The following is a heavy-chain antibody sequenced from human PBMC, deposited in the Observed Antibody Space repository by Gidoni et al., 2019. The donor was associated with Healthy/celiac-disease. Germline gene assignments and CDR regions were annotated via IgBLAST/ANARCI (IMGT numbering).Heavy chain of an antibody. V-gene: IGHV3-48*01. J-gene: IGHJ4*02. Sequence: EVQLVESGGGLVQPGGSLSISCAASGFPFSSYRMNWVREAPGKGLEWVSYISSSSSTIYYADAVKGRFTISRDNAKNSLYLQMNSLRAEDTAVYYCATGYGDYDEGFDYWGQGTLVTVSS. CDR1: GFPFSSYR. D-gene: IGHD4-17*01. CDR3: ATGYGDYDEGFDY. CDR2: ISSSSSTI.